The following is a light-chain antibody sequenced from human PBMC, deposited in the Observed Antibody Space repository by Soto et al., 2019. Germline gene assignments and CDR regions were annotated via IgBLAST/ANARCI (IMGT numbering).Light chain of an antibody. CDR3: PQYGSSPYT. CDR1: QSVSSSY. CDR2: GAS. Sequence: EIVLTQSPGTLSLSPGERATLSCRASQSVSSSYLAWYQQKPGQAPRLLIYGASSRATGIPDRFSCSGSGTDFTLTISRLEPEDFAVYYCPQYGSSPYTFGQGTKLELK. J-gene: IGKJ2*01. V-gene: IGKV3-20*01.